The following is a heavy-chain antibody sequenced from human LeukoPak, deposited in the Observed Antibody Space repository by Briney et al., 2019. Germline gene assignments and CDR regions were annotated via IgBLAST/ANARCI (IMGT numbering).Heavy chain of an antibody. CDR3: VRDRGSATRALDY. CDR1: DYSMTSGYY. Sequence: SETLSLTCNVSDYSMTSGYYWGWIRQPPGKGLEWIGSLYHTGATFYNPSLKSRLTISVDTSRNQFSLKLTSVTAADTAVYYCVRDRGSATRALDYWGQGMLVTVSS. J-gene: IGHJ4*02. V-gene: IGHV4-38-2*02. CDR2: LYHTGAT. D-gene: IGHD3-10*01.